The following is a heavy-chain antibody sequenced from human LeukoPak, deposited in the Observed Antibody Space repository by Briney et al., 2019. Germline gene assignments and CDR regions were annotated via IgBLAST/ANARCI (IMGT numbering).Heavy chain of an antibody. CDR3: ARDGGYDY. D-gene: IGHD5-12*01. CDR2: IYYSGST. V-gene: IGHV4-39*02. J-gene: IGHJ4*02. CDR1: GGSISGSNYY. Sequence: SETLSLTCTVSGGSISGSNYYWGWIRQPPGKGLEWIGNIYYSGSTYYNPSLKSRVAISVDTSKNQFSLKLSSVTAADTAVYYCARDGGYDYWGQGALVTVSS.